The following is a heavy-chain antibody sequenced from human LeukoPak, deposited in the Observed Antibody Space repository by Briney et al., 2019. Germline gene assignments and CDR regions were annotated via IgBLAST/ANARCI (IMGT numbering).Heavy chain of an antibody. CDR1: GYTFSDYY. J-gene: IGHJ3*01. CDR2: VDPEDAKA. V-gene: IGHV1-69-2*01. D-gene: IGHD3-10*01. CDR3: ATSGRSLLAFDV. Sequence: ASVKISCKSSGYTFSDYYIHWVRQAPGGGLQWLGRVDPEDAKAVYSENLQGRVTITADSFSDSTYMFLSSLTSEDTAFYYCATSGRSLLAFDVWGQGTVVTVSS.